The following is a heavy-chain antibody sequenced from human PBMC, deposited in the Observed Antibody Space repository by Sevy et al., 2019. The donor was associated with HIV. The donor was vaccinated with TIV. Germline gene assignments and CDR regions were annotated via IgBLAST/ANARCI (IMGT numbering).Heavy chain of an antibody. CDR1: GGSFSGYY. V-gene: IGHV4-34*01. Sequence: SETLSLTCAVYGGSFSGYYWSWIRQPPGKGLEWIGEINHSGSTNYNPSLKSRVTISVDTSKNQFSLKLSSVTAPDTAVYYGARTVWSGYFPCCNWFDPWGQGTLVTVSS. J-gene: IGHJ5*02. CDR2: INHSGST. D-gene: IGHD3-3*01. CDR3: ARTVWSGYFPCCNWFDP.